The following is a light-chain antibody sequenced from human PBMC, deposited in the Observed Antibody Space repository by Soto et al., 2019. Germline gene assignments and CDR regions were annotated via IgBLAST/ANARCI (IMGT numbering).Light chain of an antibody. CDR1: QSVSSN. V-gene: IGKV3-15*01. CDR2: GAS. J-gene: IGKJ2*01. Sequence: EIVMTQSPAILSVSPGERATLSCRASQSVSSNLAWYQQKPGQAPWLLIYGASTRATGIPARFSGSGSGTEFTLTISSLQSEDFAVYYCQQYNYWPPYTFGQGTKLEIK. CDR3: QQYNYWPPYT.